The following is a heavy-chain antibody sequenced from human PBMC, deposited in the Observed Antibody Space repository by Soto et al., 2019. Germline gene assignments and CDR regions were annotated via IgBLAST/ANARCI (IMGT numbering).Heavy chain of an antibody. V-gene: IGHV3-23*01. CDR1: GFTFSSYA. CDR3: AKDRFGEYFYYGMDV. D-gene: IGHD3-10*01. J-gene: IGHJ6*02. CDR2: ISGSGGST. Sequence: EVQLLESGGGLVQPGGSLRLSCAASGFTFSSYAMNWVRQAPGKGLEWVSGISGSGGSTYYADSVKGRFTISRDKSKNTLYLQMNSLRAEDTAVYYCAKDRFGEYFYYGMDVWGQGTTVTVSS.